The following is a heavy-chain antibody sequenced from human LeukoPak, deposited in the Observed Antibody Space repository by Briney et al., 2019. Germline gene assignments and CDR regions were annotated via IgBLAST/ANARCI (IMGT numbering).Heavy chain of an antibody. CDR2: VNHSGST. CDR1: GGSFSGYY. V-gene: IGHV4-34*01. Sequence: KPSETLSLTCAVYGGSFSGYYWSWIRQPPGKGLEWIGEVNHSGSTNYNPSLKSRVTISVDTSKNQFSLKLSSVTAADTAVYYCARSGWDYWGQGTLVTVSS. J-gene: IGHJ4*02. CDR3: ARSGWDY.